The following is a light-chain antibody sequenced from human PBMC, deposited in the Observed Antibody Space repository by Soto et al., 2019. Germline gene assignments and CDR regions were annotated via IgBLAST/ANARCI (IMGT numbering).Light chain of an antibody. CDR3: QTYDSSLSGLYV. CDR1: SSNIGACSD. Sequence: SCTGSSSNIGACSDVHWYHQLPGTAPKLLIYGNTNRPSGVPDRFSGSKSGTSASLAIAGLQTEDEGDYYCQTYDSSLSGLYVFGTGTKVTAL. J-gene: IGLJ1*01. CDR2: GNT. V-gene: IGLV1-40*01.